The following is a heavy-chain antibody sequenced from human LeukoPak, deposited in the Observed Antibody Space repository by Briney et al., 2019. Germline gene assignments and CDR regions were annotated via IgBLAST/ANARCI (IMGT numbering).Heavy chain of an antibody. Sequence: PSETLSLTCTVSGVSISSYYWSWIRQPPGKGLEWIGYIYYSGSTNYNPSLKSRVTISVDTSKNQFSLKLSSVTAADTAVYYCARRGWFGESSLYYFDYWGQGTLVTVSS. CDR1: GVSISSYY. J-gene: IGHJ4*02. D-gene: IGHD3-10*01. V-gene: IGHV4-59*08. CDR3: ARRGWFGESSLYYFDY. CDR2: IYYSGST.